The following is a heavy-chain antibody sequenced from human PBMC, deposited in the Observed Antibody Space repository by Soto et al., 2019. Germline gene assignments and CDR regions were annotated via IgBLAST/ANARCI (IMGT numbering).Heavy chain of an antibody. J-gene: IGHJ4*02. CDR2: INAYNGNT. V-gene: IGHV1-18*01. CDR3: AGDWFGIDY. Sequence: QVQLVQSGAEVKKPGASVKVSCKASGYTFTSYGISWVRQAPGQGLEWMGWINAYNGNTNYAQKLQGRVTMTTDTATNAAYRELTSLRSDDTAVYYCAGDWFGIDYWGQGTLVTVSS. D-gene: IGHD3-16*01. CDR1: GYTFTSYG.